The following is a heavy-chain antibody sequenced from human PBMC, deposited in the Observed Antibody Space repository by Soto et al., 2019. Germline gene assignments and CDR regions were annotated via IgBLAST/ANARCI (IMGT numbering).Heavy chain of an antibody. CDR3: ARQTQDFDWSPAVGDY. J-gene: IGHJ4*02. CDR2: IYYSGST. Sequence: QLQLQESGPGLVKPSETLSLTCTVSGGSISSSSYYWGWIRQPPGKGLEWIGSIYYSGSTYYNPSLKSRVTISVDTSKNQFSLKLSSVTAADTAVYYCARQTQDFDWSPAVGDYWGQGTLVTVSS. V-gene: IGHV4-39*01. D-gene: IGHD3-9*01. CDR1: GGSISSSSYY.